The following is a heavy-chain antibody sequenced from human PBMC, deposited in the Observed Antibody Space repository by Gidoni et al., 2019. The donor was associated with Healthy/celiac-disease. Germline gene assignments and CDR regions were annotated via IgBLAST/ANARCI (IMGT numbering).Heavy chain of an antibody. D-gene: IGHD3-10*01. CDR3: ARGSPRYGSGKRGMDV. Sequence: QVQLQQWGAGLLKPSETLSLTCAVYGGSFSGYYWSWIRQPPGKGLEWIGEINHSGSTNYNPSLKSRVTISVDTSKNQFSLKLSSVTAADTAVYYCARGSPRYGSGKRGMDVWGQGTTVTVSS. CDR1: GGSFSGYY. J-gene: IGHJ6*02. CDR2: INHSGST. V-gene: IGHV4-34*01.